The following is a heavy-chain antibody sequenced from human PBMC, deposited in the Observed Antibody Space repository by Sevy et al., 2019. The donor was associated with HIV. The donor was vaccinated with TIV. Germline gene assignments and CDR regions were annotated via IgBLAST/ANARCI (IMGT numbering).Heavy chain of an antibody. V-gene: IGHV3-15*07. J-gene: IGHJ4*02. CDR1: GFTFSNAW. CDR2: IKSKTDGGNT. Sequence: GGSLRLSCAASGFTFSNAWMNWVRQAPGKGLEWVGRIKSKTDGGNTDYAATVIDRFTISSNDSKNTMYVQMNSLKTEDRAVDSCTKDSDNGNYRPFPSSHECWGQGTLVTVSS. D-gene: IGHD1-7*01. CDR3: TKDSDNGNYRPFPSSHEC.